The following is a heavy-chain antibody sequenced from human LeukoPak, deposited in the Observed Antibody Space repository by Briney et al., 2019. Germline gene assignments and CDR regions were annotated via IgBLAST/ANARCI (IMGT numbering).Heavy chain of an antibody. Sequence: ASVKVSCKASGGTFSSYAISWVRQAPGQGLEWMGGIIPIFGTANYAQKFQGRVTITTDESTSTAYMELSSLRSEDTAVYYCARGGACSSTSCPIWYWGQGTLVTVSS. CDR1: GGTFSSYA. CDR2: IIPIFGTA. D-gene: IGHD2-2*01. CDR3: ARGGACSSTSCPIWY. J-gene: IGHJ4*02. V-gene: IGHV1-69*05.